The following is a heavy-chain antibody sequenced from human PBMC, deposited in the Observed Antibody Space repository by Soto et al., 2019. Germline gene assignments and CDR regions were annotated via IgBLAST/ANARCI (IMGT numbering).Heavy chain of an antibody. D-gene: IGHD1-26*01. V-gene: IGHV3-23*01. CDR3: ARSLGKTWDEYYFHY. CDR1: GFTFSKYS. J-gene: IGHJ4*02. CDR2: ISGSGEST. Sequence: EVQLLESGGDLVQPGGSLRLSCAASGFTFSKYSMSWVRQAPGKGLEWVSGISGSGESTYYTNSVKGRFTISRDNSENTLFLQMNSLTVEDTAVYYSARSLGKTWDEYYFHYWGQGTLVTVSS.